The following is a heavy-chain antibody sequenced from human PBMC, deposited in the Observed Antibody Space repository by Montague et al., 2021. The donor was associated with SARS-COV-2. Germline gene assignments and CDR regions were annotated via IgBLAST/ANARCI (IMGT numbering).Heavy chain of an antibody. D-gene: IGHD1-1*01. CDR3: TSGREGNYNVMDV. V-gene: IGHV6-1*01. J-gene: IGHJ6*02. Sequence: CAISGDSVASNSATWNEVRQSPSRGLEWLGRTYYRSKWYNDYAXXXRGRVTINPDTSKNQFSLQLNSVTPEDTAIYYCTSGREGNYNVMDVWGQGTTVTASS. CDR1: GDSVASNSAT. CDR2: TYYRSKWYN.